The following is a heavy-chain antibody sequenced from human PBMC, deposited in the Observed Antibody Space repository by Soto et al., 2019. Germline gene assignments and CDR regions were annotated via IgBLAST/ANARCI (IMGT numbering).Heavy chain of an antibody. CDR3: AKEMDCSGGSCYSVFDY. D-gene: IGHD2-15*01. Sequence: GGSLRLSCAASGFTFSSYGMHWVRQAPGKGLEWVAVISYDGSNKYYADSVKGRFTISRDNSKNTLYLQMNSLRAEDTAVYYCAKEMDCSGGSCYSVFDYWGQGTLVTVSS. CDR1: GFTFSSYG. V-gene: IGHV3-30*18. J-gene: IGHJ4*02. CDR2: ISYDGSNK.